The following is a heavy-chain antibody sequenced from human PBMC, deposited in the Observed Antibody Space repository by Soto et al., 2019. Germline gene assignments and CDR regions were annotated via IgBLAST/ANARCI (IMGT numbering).Heavy chain of an antibody. J-gene: IGHJ4*02. D-gene: IGHD3-22*01. V-gene: IGHV4-31*03. CDR2: IYYSGST. Sequence: QVQLQESGPGLVKPSQTLSLNCTVSGGSVSSGGYYWSWIRQHPCKGLEWIGYIYYSGSTYYNPSLNRRVTITGDTYKNQFSLKLSAVTAADTAGYYWARGPEGDYDSSCYSYDFDYWGQGTLVTVSS. CDR3: ARGPEGDYDSSCYSYDFDY. CDR1: GGSVSSGGYY.